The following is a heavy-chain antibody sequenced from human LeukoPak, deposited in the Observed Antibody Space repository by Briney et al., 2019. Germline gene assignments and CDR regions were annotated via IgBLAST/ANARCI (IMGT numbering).Heavy chain of an antibody. CDR3: ARGDGAKGDFDY. CDR2: IYYSGST. Sequence: SETLSLTCTVSGGSISSYYWSWIRQPPGKGLEWIGYIYYSGSTNYNPSLKSRVTISVDTSKNQFSLKLSSVTAADTAVYYCARGDGAKGDFDYWGQGTLVTVSS. V-gene: IGHV4-59*01. J-gene: IGHJ4*02. D-gene: IGHD1-26*01. CDR1: GGSISSYY.